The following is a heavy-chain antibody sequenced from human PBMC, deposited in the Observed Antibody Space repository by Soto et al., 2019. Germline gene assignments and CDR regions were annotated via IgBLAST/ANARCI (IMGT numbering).Heavy chain of an antibody. CDR2: ISGSGGST. J-gene: IGHJ6*02. CDR1: GFTFSSYA. CDR3: AKAIEPNRLAYYYYYYGMDV. Sequence: GGSLRLSCAAFGFTFSSYAMSWVRQAPGKGLEWVSAISGSGGSTYYADSVKGRFTISRDNSKNTLYLQMNSLRAEDTAVYYCAKAIEPNRLAYYYYYYGMDVWGQGTTVTVSS. D-gene: IGHD3-22*01. V-gene: IGHV3-23*01.